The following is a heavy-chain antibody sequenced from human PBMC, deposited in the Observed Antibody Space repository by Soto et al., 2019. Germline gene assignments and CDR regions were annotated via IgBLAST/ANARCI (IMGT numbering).Heavy chain of an antibody. CDR1: ADSISSYY. J-gene: IGHJ4*02. V-gene: IGHV4-59*08. D-gene: IGHD1-26*01. CDR3: ARLNSYSGNKFDY. CDR2: IYHSGST. Sequence: PSETLSLTCTVSADSISSYYWSWIRQPPGKGLEWIGYIYHSGSTNYNPSLKSRVTISVDTSKNQFSLKLNSVTAADTAVYYCARLNSYSGNKFDYWGQGTLVTVSS.